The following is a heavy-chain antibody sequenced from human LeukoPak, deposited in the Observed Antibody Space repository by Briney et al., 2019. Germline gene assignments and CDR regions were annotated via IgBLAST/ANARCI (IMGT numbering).Heavy chain of an antibody. J-gene: IGHJ4*02. CDR3: AARRGCSGGSCYSGFDY. CDR2: IFHSGIT. D-gene: IGHD2-15*01. CDR1: GGSISTYNW. V-gene: IGHV4-4*02. Sequence: PSGTLSLTCAVSGGSISTYNWWSWVRQPPGKGLEWIGEIFHSGITNYNPSLKSRVIMSVDKSKNQLSLKLNSVTAADTAVYYCAARRGCSGGSCYSGFDYWGQGTLVTVSS.